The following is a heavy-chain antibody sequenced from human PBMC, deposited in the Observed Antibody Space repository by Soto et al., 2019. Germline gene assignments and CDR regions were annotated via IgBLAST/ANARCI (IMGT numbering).Heavy chain of an antibody. CDR3: ARDDMDIVVVPAAIGGGTGDY. D-gene: IGHD2-2*03. V-gene: IGHV3-21*01. CDR2: ISSSSSYI. Sequence: GGSLRLSCAASGFTFSSYSMNWVRQAPGKGLEWVSSISSSSSYIYYADSVKGRFTISRDNAKNSLYLQMNSLRAEDTAVYYCARDDMDIVVVPAAIGGGTGDYWGQGTLVTVSS. J-gene: IGHJ4*02. CDR1: GFTFSSYS.